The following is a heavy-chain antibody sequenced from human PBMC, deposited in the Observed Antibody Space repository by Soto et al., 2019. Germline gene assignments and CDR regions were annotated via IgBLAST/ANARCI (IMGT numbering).Heavy chain of an antibody. J-gene: IGHJ6*03. D-gene: IGHD3-3*01. CDR2: IYYSGSS. V-gene: IGHV4-39*01. CDR1: GGSISSSSYY. Sequence: SETLSLTCTVSGGSISSSSYYWGWIRQPPGKGLEWIGSIYYSGSSYYNPSLKSRVTISVDTSKNQFSLKLSSVTAADTAVYYCARRYYDFWSGLYPLYYYYYMDVWGNGTTVTVSS. CDR3: ARRYYDFWSGLYPLYYYYYMDV.